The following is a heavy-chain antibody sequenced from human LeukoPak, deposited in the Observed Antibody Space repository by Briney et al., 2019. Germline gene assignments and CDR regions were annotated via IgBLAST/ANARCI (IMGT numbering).Heavy chain of an antibody. CDR1: GFSFSRTD. J-gene: IGHJ3*01. Sequence: GGSLRLSCAASGFSFSRTDMFWVRQAPGKGLEYVSSISGTRDATYYADPVRGRFTISRDNSKNMLFLQMNSLKAEDTALYYCAKGGPGAFDFWAKGQWSPSLQ. D-gene: IGHD2-15*01. CDR3: AKGGPGAFDF. CDR2: ISGTRDAT. V-gene: IGHV3-23*01.